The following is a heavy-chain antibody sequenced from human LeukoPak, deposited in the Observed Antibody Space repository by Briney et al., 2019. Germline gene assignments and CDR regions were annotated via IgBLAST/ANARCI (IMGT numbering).Heavy chain of an antibody. CDR2: IKQDGSEK. CDR1: GFTLSTYW. Sequence: GVPLRLPCAASGFTLSTYWMSGVRQAPGKGVGSVANIKQDGSEKYYVHCVKGRFTIYRDKAKISLYLQMKSLRAEDTAMYSCARDSVGNDYWGQGALVTVAS. D-gene: IGHD6-13*01. V-gene: IGHV3-7*01. J-gene: IGHJ4*02. CDR3: ARDSVGNDY.